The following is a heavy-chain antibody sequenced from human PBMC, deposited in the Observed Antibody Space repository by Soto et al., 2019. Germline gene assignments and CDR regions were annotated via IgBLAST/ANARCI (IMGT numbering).Heavy chain of an antibody. CDR1: GGSISSGGYY. CDR2: IYYSGST. CDR3: ARAYYDFWSGYQDY. V-gene: IGHV4-31*03. D-gene: IGHD3-3*01. J-gene: IGHJ4*02. Sequence: SETLSLTCTVSGGSISSGGYYWSWIRQHPGKGLEWIGYIYYSGSTYYNPSLKSRVTISVDTSKNQFSLKLSSVTAADTAVYYCARAYYDFWSGYQDYWGQGTLVTVSS.